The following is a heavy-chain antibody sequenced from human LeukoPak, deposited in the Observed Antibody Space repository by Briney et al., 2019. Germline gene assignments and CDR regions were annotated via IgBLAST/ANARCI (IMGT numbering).Heavy chain of an antibody. V-gene: IGHV4-38-2*01. J-gene: IGHJ4*02. CDR1: GYSLSTGDY. CDR3: ARLTISNLVLMITHDY. CDR2: IYFSGIT. Sequence: PSETLSLTCDVSGYSLSTGDYWDWIRQPPGKGLEWIGSIYFSGITYYNPSLKRRVTISADISENQFSLRLSSVTAADSAVYYCARLTISNLVLMITHDYWGQGTLVSVSS. D-gene: IGHD3-16*01.